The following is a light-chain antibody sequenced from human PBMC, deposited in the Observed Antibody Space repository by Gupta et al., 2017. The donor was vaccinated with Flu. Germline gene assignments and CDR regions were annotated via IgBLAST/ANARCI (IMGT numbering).Light chain of an antibody. Sequence: SALTQPASVSGSPGQSITISCTGTRSAVGGYNYVSWYQQHPAKPHILIIYEVSRRPAGVATRFSGSKSGNTASLTISGRQAEDEADYYCSSYTSSSTGVFGGGTKLTVL. V-gene: IGLV2-14*01. CDR1: RSAVGGYNY. CDR2: EVS. J-gene: IGLJ2*01. CDR3: SSYTSSSTGV.